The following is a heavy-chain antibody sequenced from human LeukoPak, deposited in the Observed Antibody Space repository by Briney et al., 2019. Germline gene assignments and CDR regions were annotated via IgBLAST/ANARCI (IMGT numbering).Heavy chain of an antibody. Sequence: GASVKVSCKASGYTFISYGIGWVRQAPGQGLEWMGWVSAYNGNTKYAEKLQGRVTMTTDTSTNTAYMELRSLRSDDTAVYYCASVTGYNEMDVWGKGTTVTVSS. J-gene: IGHJ6*04. D-gene: IGHD1-14*01. CDR1: GYTFISYG. V-gene: IGHV1-18*01. CDR3: ASVTGYNEMDV. CDR2: VSAYNGNT.